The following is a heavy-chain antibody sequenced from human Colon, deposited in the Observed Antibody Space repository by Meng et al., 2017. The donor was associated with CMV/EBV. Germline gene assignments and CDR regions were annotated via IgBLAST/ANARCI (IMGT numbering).Heavy chain of an antibody. CDR1: GFTFSSYN. V-gene: IGHV3-21*01. Sequence: LSLTCAASGFTFSSYNMHWVRQAPGGGLEWVSFITGDSNVIRYADSVKGRFSISRDNAKNSLYLQMNSLRAADTALYYCARDPDHGHGGSGRCLDSWGQGTLVTVSS. J-gene: IGHJ4*02. CDR2: ITGDSNVI. D-gene: IGHD3-10*01. CDR3: ARDPDHGHGGSGRCLDS.